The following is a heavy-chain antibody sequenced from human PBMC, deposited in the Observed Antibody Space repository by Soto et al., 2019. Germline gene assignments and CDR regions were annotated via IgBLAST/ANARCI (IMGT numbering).Heavy chain of an antibody. J-gene: IGHJ6*02. V-gene: IGHV4-39*01. CDR2: VYYSGRT. CDR1: RGSISDTSYY. Sequence: PSETLSLTCTVSRGSISDTSYYWGWFRQPPGKGLEWIGTVYYSGRTYYNSALKSRVTISVDSSKTQFSLKVISVTAADTAVYYCASLIEEEGYYAEGMDVWGQGTTVTVSS. CDR3: ASLIEEEGYYAEGMDV.